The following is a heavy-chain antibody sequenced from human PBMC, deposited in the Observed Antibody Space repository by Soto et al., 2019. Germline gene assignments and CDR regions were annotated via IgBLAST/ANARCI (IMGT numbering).Heavy chain of an antibody. CDR3: ATDWSVVRGDRFEY. J-gene: IGHJ4*02. V-gene: IGHV3-7*01. D-gene: IGHD3-3*01. CDR1: GFTFSNYW. Sequence: LRLSCAGSGFTFSNYWMTWVRQAPGKGLEWVANIKQDGSEKYYVDSVKGRFTISRDNAKNSLFLQMTSLRAEDTAVYCCATDWSVVRGDRFEYWGQGTLVTVSS. CDR2: IKQDGSEK.